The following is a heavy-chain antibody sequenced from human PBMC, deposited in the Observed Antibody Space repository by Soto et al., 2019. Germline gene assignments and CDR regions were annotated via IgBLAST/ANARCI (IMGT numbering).Heavy chain of an antibody. CDR3: ARDEGIAAAGTATDYYYYMDV. CDR2: ISAYNGNT. Sequence: QVQLVQSGAEVKKPGASVKVSCKASGYTFTSYGISWVRQAPGQGLEWMGWISAYNGNTNYAQKLQGRVTMTTDTSTRTAYMELRSLRSDDTAVYYCARDEGIAAAGTATDYYYYMDVWGKGTTVTVSS. CDR1: GYTFTSYG. V-gene: IGHV1-18*01. J-gene: IGHJ6*03. D-gene: IGHD6-13*01.